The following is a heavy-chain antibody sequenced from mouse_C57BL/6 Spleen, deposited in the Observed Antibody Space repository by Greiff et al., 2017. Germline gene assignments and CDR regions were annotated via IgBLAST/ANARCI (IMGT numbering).Heavy chain of an antibody. Sequence: VQLQQPGAELVMPGASVKLSCKASGYTFTSYWMHWVKQRPGQGLEWIGEIDPSDSYTNYNQKFKGKSTLTVDKSSSTAYMQLSSLTSEDAAVYYCARDYGSSYPDYWGQGTTLTVSS. CDR1: GYTFTSYW. V-gene: IGHV1-69*01. J-gene: IGHJ2*01. CDR3: ARDYGSSYPDY. CDR2: IDPSDSYT. D-gene: IGHD1-1*01.